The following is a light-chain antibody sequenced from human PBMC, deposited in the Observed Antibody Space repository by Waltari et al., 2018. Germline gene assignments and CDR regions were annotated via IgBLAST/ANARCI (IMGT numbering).Light chain of an antibody. Sequence: EIVMTQSLAALSVSAGERVTLSCRASRSVRSSLVWFQQKPGQAPRLLIYGASTRATDIPARFSGSGSETDFTLTISSVQSEDFAVYYCQQYQTWPRTYGQGTKLEIK. V-gene: IGKV3-15*01. CDR2: GAS. J-gene: IGKJ2*01. CDR3: QQYQTWPRT. CDR1: RSVRSS.